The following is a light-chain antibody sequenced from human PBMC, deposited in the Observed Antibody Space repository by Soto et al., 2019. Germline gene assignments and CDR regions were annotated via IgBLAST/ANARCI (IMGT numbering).Light chain of an antibody. CDR1: QVVSSSY. CDR3: QQYGTFPFS. V-gene: IGKV3-20*01. Sequence: EIVLTQSPGTLSLSPGESATLSCRANQVVSSSYLAWYQQKPGQAPRLLIYHASDRATGVPDRFRGSGSGTDFALTITRLEPEDFALFYCQQYGTFPFSFGQGTKLEIK. J-gene: IGKJ2*01. CDR2: HAS.